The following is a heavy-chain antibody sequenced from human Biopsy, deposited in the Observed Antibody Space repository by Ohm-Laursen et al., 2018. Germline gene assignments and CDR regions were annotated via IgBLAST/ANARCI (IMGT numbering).Heavy chain of an antibody. J-gene: IGHJ5*02. D-gene: IGHD3-3*01. CDR3: AKGGSITIFGVVINNCFDP. CDR1: GFTFSSHA. Sequence: SLRLSCAASGFTFSSHAMGWVRQAPGKGPEWVSTISANGATSYYADSVKGRFTISRDNSKSTLYLQMNSVRADDTAIYYCAKGGSITIFGVVINNCFDPWGQGTRVTVSS. V-gene: IGHV3-23*01. CDR2: ISANGATS.